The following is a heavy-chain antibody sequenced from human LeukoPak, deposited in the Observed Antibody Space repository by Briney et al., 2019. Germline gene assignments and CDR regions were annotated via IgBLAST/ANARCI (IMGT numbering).Heavy chain of an antibody. D-gene: IGHD6-13*01. Sequence: PSETLSLTCTVSGGSISSYYWSWIRQPAGKGLEWIGRIYTSGSTNYNPSLKSRVTMSVDTSKNQFSLKLSSVTAADTAVYYCARRRRAAAGRNWFDPWGQGTLVTVSS. CDR1: GGSISSYY. J-gene: IGHJ5*02. V-gene: IGHV4-4*07. CDR2: IYTSGST. CDR3: ARRRRAAAGRNWFDP.